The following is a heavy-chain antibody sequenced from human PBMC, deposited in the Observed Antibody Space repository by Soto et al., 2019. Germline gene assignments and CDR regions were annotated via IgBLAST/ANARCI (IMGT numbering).Heavy chain of an antibody. CDR1: GFTSSSYS. Sequence: GSLRLSCAASGFTSSSYSMNWVRQAPGKGLEWVSAFSSGISYIYYGDYVTGSLNSSRDNAKDYLYLKMNSQRAEDTAVYYGACYRPPGGATITCFNWFDPWGQGPLVTVSS. CDR3: ACYRPPGGATITCFNWFDP. J-gene: IGHJ5*02. D-gene: IGHD5-12*01. V-gene: IGHV3-21*01. CDR2: FSSGISYI.